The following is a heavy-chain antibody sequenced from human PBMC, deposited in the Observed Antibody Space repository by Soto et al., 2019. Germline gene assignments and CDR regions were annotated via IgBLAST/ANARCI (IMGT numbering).Heavy chain of an antibody. V-gene: IGHV1-69*02. CDR1: GGTFSSYT. Sequence: QVQLVQSGAEVKKPGSSVKVSCKASGGTFSSYTISWVRQAPGQGLEWMGRIIPILGIANYAQKFQGRVTITADKSTSTAYMELSSLRSEDTAVYYCARGPDEYGDLLDYWGQGTLVTVSS. D-gene: IGHD4-17*01. CDR3: ARGPDEYGDLLDY. CDR2: IIPILGIA. J-gene: IGHJ4*02.